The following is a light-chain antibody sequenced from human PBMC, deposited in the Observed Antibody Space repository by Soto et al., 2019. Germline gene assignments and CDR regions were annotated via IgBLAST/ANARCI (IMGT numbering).Light chain of an antibody. V-gene: IGKV3-20*01. CDR1: QSVSSNY. CDR2: GAS. J-gene: IGKJ1*01. CDR3: QQYGDSPWT. Sequence: LLTQSPGTLSLSPGETVTLSCRASQSVSSNYLAWYQQRRGRAPRLLIYGASTRATGIPDRFSGSGSGTDFTLAISRLEPEDFAVYYCQQYGDSPWTFGQGTKVDIK.